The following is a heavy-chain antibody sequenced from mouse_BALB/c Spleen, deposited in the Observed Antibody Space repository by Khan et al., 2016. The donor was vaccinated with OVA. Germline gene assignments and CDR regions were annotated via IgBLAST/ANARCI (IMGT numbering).Heavy chain of an antibody. CDR3: TREAYRYDEYYFDY. D-gene: IGHD2-14*01. J-gene: IGHJ2*01. V-gene: IGHV5-6-5*01. CDR2: ISSGGST. Sequence: EVELVESGGGSVKPGGSLKLSCAVSGFTFSSYVMSWVRQTPDKRLEWVASISSGGSTYYSASVKGRVTVSRDNARNNMNLQMKRVRFEDMAMYYCTREAYRYDEYYFDYWGQGTTLTVSS. CDR1: GFTFSSYV.